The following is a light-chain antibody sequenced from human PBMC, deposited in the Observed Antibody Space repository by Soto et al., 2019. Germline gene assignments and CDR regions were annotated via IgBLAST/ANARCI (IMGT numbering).Light chain of an antibody. CDR2: DVN. CDR3: CSYTSSSTHV. V-gene: IGLV2-14*03. Sequence: QSALTQPASVSGSPGQSITISCTGTSSDVGGYNFVSWYQQHPGKVPKLMIFDVNRRPSGVSDRFSGSKSGNTASLTISGLQAQDEGDYYCCSYTSSSTHVFGSGTKLTVL. J-gene: IGLJ1*01. CDR1: SSDVGGYNF.